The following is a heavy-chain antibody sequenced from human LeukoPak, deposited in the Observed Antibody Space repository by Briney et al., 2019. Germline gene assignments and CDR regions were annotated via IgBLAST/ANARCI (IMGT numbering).Heavy chain of an antibody. Sequence: QSGGSLRLSCAASGFTLSSYGMHWVRQAPGKGLEWVAVISYDGSNKYYADSVKGRFTISRDNSKNTLYLQMNSLRAEDTAVYYCAKGVRIAAAGLFDYWGQGTLVTVSS. V-gene: IGHV3-30*18. CDR1: GFTLSSYG. CDR3: AKGVRIAAAGLFDY. J-gene: IGHJ4*02. D-gene: IGHD6-13*01. CDR2: ISYDGSNK.